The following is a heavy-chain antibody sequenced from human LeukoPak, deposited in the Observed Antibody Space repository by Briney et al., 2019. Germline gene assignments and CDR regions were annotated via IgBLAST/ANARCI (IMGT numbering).Heavy chain of an antibody. CDR3: ARVGMDSSFYWFDP. D-gene: IGHD6-6*01. CDR1: GGSISTSNYY. Sequence: SETLSLTCTVSGGSISTSNYYWGWLRQPPGKGLEWIGYIYCSGSTNYNPSLKSRVTISVDTSKNQFSLKLSSVTAADTAVYYCARVGMDSSFYWFDPWGQGTLVTVSS. CDR2: IYCSGST. V-gene: IGHV4-61*05. J-gene: IGHJ5*02.